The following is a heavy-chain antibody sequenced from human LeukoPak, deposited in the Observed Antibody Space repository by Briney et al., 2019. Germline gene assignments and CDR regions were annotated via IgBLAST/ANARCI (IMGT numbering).Heavy chain of an antibody. CDR2: IYTSGST. CDR3: ARGANWFDP. CDR1: GGSISSGSYY. V-gene: IGHV4-61*02. J-gene: IGHJ5*02. Sequence: PSQTLSLTCTVSGGSISSGSYYWSWIRQPAGKGLEWIGRIYTSGSTNYNPSLKSRVTISVDTSKNRFSLKLSSVTAADTAVYYCARGANWFDPWGQGTLVTVSS.